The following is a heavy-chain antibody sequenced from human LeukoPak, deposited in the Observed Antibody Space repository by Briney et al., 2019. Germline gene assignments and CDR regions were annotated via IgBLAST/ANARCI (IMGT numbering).Heavy chain of an antibody. J-gene: IGHJ3*02. V-gene: IGHV4-59*01. Sequence: SETLSLTCTVSGGSISPYYWTWIRQPPGKGLEWIGYIYHSGSTNYNPSLQSRVTISIDTSKNQFSLKLNSVTAADAAAYFCARDLKVGATPLSFAFDIWGQGTMVTVSS. CDR2: IYHSGST. CDR3: ARDLKVGATPLSFAFDI. D-gene: IGHD1-26*01. CDR1: GGSISPYY.